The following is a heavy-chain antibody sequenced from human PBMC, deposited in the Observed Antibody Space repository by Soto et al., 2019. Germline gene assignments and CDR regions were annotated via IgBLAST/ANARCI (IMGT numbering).Heavy chain of an antibody. Sequence: QVQLVESGGGVVQPGRSLRLSCAASGFTFSSYAMHWVRQAPGKGLEWVAVISYDGSNKYYADSVKGRFTISRDNSKNTLYLQMNSLRAEATAVYYCARKVGYSGYGYSGCLDYWGQGTLVTVSS. V-gene: IGHV3-30-3*01. D-gene: IGHD5-12*01. CDR2: ISYDGSNK. J-gene: IGHJ4*02. CDR1: GFTFSSYA. CDR3: ARKVGYSGYGYSGCLDY.